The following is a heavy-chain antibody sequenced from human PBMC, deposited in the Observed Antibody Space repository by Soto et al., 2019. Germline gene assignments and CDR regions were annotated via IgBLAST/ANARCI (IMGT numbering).Heavy chain of an antibody. Sequence: GGSLRLSCAASGFTFGSFAMHWVRQAPGKGLEWVAVISYDGTNKYYADSVKGRFTISRDNFKKTLYLQMNSLTAVDTSVYYCARDPDTSGYYVFDYWGQGTLVTVSS. V-gene: IGHV3-30*01. D-gene: IGHD3-22*01. J-gene: IGHJ4*02. CDR3: ARDPDTSGYYVFDY. CDR1: GFTFGSFA. CDR2: ISYDGTNK.